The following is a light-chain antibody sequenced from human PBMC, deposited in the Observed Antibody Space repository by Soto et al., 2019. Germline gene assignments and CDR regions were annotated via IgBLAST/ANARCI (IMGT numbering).Light chain of an antibody. J-gene: IGKJ5*01. CDR2: AAS. Sequence: TVLTQSPATVSLSPGDRATLPCRASQSVSSNKLAWYQQQPGQAPAPLLHAASSSATGIPATFSGSGSGTEFTLTLSSLQSEDFAVYSCQQHHNSPLSITFGQGTRLEIK. CDR1: QSVSSN. CDR3: QQHHNSPLSIT. V-gene: IGKV3-15*01.